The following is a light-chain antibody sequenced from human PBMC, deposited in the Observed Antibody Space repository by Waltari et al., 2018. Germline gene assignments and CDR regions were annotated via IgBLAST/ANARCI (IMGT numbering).Light chain of an antibody. CDR3: YSTDSSGLGV. CDR1: AFPQKY. J-gene: IGLJ1*01. Sequence: SDELTQPPSVSVSPGQTARTTCSGDAFPQKYYHWYQQKSGQAPVVVIYEDNKRPSEIPERFSGSSSGTMATLTISGAQVEDEADYYCYSTDSSGLGVFGTGTKVTVL. V-gene: IGLV3-10*01. CDR2: EDN.